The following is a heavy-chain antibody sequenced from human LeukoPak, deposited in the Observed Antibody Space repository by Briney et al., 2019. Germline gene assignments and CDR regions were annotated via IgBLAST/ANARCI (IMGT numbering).Heavy chain of an antibody. D-gene: IGHD1-26*01. CDR1: GYSIRSGYY. V-gene: IGHV4-38-2*01. J-gene: IGHJ3*02. CDR3: ARPEGWELPSAFDI. CDR2: IYHSGGT. Sequence: SETLSLTCAVSGYSIRSGYYWGWIRQPPGKGLEWIGSIYHSGGTYYNPSLKSRVTISVDTSKNQFSLKLSSVTAADTAVYYCARPEGWELPSAFDIWGQGTMVTVSS.